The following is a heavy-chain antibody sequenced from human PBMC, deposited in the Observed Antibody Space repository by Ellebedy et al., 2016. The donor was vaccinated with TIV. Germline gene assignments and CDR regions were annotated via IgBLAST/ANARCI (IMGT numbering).Heavy chain of an antibody. CDR2: FLPMFGTA. CDR1: GGSFRKYA. D-gene: IGHD3-10*01. J-gene: IGHJ6*02. Sequence: ASVKVSCKASGGSFRKYAINWVRQAPGQGLEWIGAFLPMFGTATSAQKFQGRVTITADESMTTAYMDLSSLRSEDTAVYYCARVRWATVARGVPFHYGMDVWGQGTTVTVTS. CDR3: ARVRWATVARGVPFHYGMDV. V-gene: IGHV1-69*13.